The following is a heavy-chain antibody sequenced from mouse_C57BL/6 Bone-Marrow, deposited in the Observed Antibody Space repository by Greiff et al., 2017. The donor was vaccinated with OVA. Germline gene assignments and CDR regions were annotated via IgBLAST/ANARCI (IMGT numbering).Heavy chain of an antibody. J-gene: IGHJ3*01. CDR2: INPNNGGT. V-gene: IGHV1-18*01. CDR3: AARRGYYPAY. CDR1: GYTFTDYN. D-gene: IGHD2-3*01. Sequence: VQLKQSGPELVKPGASVKIPCKASGYTFTDYNMDWVKQSHGKSLEWIGDINPNNGGTIYNQKFKGKATLTVDKSSSTAYMELRSLTSEDTAVYYCAARRGYYPAYWGQGTLVTVSA.